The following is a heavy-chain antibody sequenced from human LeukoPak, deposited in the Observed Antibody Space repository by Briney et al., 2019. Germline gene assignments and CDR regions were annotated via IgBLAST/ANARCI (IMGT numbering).Heavy chain of an antibody. CDR1: GYTFTSYG. D-gene: IGHD5-18*01. V-gene: IGHV1-18*01. Sequence: ASVKVSCKASGYTFTSYGISWVRQAPGQGLEWMGWISAYNGNTNYAQKLQGRVTMTTDTSTSTAYMELRSLRCDDTAVYYCATGLPLRGYSYGYWVPDYYYGMDVWGQGTTVTVSS. J-gene: IGHJ6*02. CDR2: ISAYNGNT. CDR3: ATGLPLRGYSYGYWVPDYYYGMDV.